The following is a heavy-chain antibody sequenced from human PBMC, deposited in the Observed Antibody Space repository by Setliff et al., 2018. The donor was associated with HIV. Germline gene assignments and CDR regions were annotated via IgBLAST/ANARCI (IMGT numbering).Heavy chain of an antibody. CDR2: IYHSGST. V-gene: IGHV4-38-2*01. D-gene: IGHD6-19*01. J-gene: IGHJ4*02. CDR3: ARVRGSSGWYVFDY. CDR1: GYSISSGYY. Sequence: SETLSLTCAVSGYSISSGYYWGWIRQPPGKGLEWIGPIYHSGSTYYNPSLKSRLTISVDTSKNQFSLKLNSVTAADTAVYYCARVRGSSGWYVFDYWGQGTLVTVSS.